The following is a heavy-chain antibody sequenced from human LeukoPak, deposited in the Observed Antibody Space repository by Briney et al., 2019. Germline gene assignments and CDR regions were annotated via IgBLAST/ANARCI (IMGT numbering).Heavy chain of an antibody. CDR1: GFTFRTYT. CDR3: ARDVGTGWYYAFDI. J-gene: IGHJ3*02. CDR2: ITSSGAYI. Sequence: GASLSLSCAASGFTFRTYTMNWVRQAPGKGLEWVSSITSSGAYIFYAGSVKGRFTISRDNAKNSLSLQMNSLRAEDTAVYFCARDVGTGWYYAFDIWGQGTLVTVSS. V-gene: IGHV3-21*01. D-gene: IGHD6-19*01.